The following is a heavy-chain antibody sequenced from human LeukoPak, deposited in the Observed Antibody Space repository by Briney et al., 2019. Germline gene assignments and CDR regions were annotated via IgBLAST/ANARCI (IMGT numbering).Heavy chain of an antibody. CDR2: IYSGGST. CDR3: ARKFPATRAFDI. D-gene: IGHD2-2*01. CDR1: GFTVSSNY. J-gene: IGHJ3*02. V-gene: IGHV3-53*01. Sequence: GGSLRLSCAASGFTVSSNYMSWVRQAPGKGLEWVSVIYSGGSTYYADSVKGRFTISRDNSKNTLYLQMNSLRAEDTAVYYCARKFPATRAFDIWGQGTMVTVSS.